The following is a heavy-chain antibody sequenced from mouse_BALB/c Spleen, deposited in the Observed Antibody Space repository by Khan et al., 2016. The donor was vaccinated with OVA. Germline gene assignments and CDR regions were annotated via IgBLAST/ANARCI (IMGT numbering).Heavy chain of an antibody. Sequence: QLEESGPGLVKPSQSLSLTCTVTGYSITSGYGWNWIRQFPGNKLEWMGYISYSGSTNYTPSLKSRISITRDTSKNQFFLQLNSVTTKDTATYYCARTARIKYWGQGTTLTVSS. CDR3: ARTARIKY. D-gene: IGHD1-2*01. CDR2: ISYSGST. CDR1: GYSITSGYG. V-gene: IGHV3-2*02. J-gene: IGHJ2*01.